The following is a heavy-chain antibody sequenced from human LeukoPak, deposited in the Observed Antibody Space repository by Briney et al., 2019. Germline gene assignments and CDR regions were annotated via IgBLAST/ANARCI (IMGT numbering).Heavy chain of an antibody. J-gene: IGHJ6*02. Sequence: SLWLSCAASGFTFRNYGMYWVRQAPGKGLEWVAVISSDGSNKYYGDSVKGRFTISRDNSKDTLYLQMNSLRAEDTAVFYCAKDPIAVAGNNYYRMDVWGQGTTVTVSS. D-gene: IGHD6-19*01. CDR3: AKDPIAVAGNNYYRMDV. CDR2: ISSDGSNK. CDR1: GFTFRNYG. V-gene: IGHV3-30*18.